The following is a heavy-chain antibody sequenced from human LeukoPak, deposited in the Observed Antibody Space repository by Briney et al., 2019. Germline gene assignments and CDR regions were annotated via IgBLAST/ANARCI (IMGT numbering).Heavy chain of an antibody. Sequence: PSETLSLTCAVYGGSFSGYYWSWIRKPPGKGLEWIGEINHSGSTNYNPSLKSRVTISVDTSKNQFSLKLSSVTAADTAVYYCARQFEVVPPAMIDYWGQGTLVTVSS. CDR2: INHSGST. V-gene: IGHV4-34*01. J-gene: IGHJ4*02. CDR3: ARQFEVVPPAMIDY. D-gene: IGHD2-2*01. CDR1: GGSFSGYY.